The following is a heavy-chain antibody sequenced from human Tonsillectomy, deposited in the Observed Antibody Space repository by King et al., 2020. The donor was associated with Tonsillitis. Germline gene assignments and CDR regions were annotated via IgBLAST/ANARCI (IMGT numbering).Heavy chain of an antibody. D-gene: IGHD4-23*01. J-gene: IGHJ4*02. CDR3: AKDWTPGWELFEFYFDY. Sequence: VQLVESGGGVVQPGRSLRLSCAASGFSFSNYGMHWVRQSPGKGLEWVAFISYDESYRYYADSVKGRFTISRDNSKNTLYLQVNSLRAEDTAVYYCAKDWTPGWELFEFYFDYWGQGTLVTVSS. V-gene: IGHV3-30*18. CDR2: ISYDESYR. CDR1: GFSFSNYG.